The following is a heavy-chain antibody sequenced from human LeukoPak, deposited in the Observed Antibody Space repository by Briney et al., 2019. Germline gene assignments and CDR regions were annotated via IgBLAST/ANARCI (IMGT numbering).Heavy chain of an antibody. CDR1: GFTFSSYW. D-gene: IGHD6-6*01. CDR3: AKDKYSSSGPRWFDP. Sequence: PGGSLRLSCAASGFTFSSYWMSWVRQAPGKGLEWVSAISGSGGSTYYADSVKGRFTISRDNSKNTLYLQMNSLRAEDTAVYYCAKDKYSSSGPRWFDPWGQGTLVTVSS. V-gene: IGHV3-23*01. J-gene: IGHJ5*02. CDR2: ISGSGGST.